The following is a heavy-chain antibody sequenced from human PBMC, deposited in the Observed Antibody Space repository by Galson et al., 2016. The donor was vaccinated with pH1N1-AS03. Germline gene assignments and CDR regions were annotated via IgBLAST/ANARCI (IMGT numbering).Heavy chain of an antibody. Sequence: SETLSLTCAVSGDSISSTNWWTWVRQSPGKGLEGIGEIYHSGTTNYNPSHKSRVTIPVDKSKNQFSLKVNSVTTADTAIYYCARVQGGCSRTSCYPDPWGQGTLVTVSS. CDR2: IYHSGTT. D-gene: IGHD2-2*01. CDR3: ARVQGGCSRTSCYPDP. CDR1: GDSISSTNW. J-gene: IGHJ5*02. V-gene: IGHV4-4*02.